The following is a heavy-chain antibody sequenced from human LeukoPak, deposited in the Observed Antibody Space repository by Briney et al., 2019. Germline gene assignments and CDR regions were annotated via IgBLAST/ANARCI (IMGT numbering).Heavy chain of an antibody. CDR1: GYTFTSYD. CDR3: ARDREYRGSAPDY. D-gene: IGHD1-26*01. CDR2: MNPNSGNT. V-gene: IGHV1-8*01. Sequence: ASLKVSCKASGYTFTSYDINWVRQATGQGLEWMGWMNPNSGNTGYAQKFQGRVTITRNTSISTAYTELSSLRPQDTALYTCARDREYRGSAPDYWGQGTLVTVSS. J-gene: IGHJ4*02.